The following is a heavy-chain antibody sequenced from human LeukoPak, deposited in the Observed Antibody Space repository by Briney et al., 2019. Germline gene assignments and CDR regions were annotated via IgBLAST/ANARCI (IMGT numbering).Heavy chain of an antibody. D-gene: IGHD3-9*01. Sequence: SETLSLTCTVSGGSISSYYWSWIRQPPGKGLEWIGYIYYIGSTNYNPSLKSRVTISVDTSKNQFSLKLSSVTAADTAVYYCARLRYLDWLEDYWGQGPLVTVAS. V-gene: IGHV4-59*08. J-gene: IGHJ4*02. CDR1: GGSISSYY. CDR3: ARLRYLDWLEDY. CDR2: IYYIGST.